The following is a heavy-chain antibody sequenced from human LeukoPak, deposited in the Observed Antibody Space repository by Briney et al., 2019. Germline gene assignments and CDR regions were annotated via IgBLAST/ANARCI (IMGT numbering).Heavy chain of an antibody. V-gene: IGHV1-8*01. Sequence: ASVKVSCMASGYTFTSYDINWVRQATGQGLAWMGWMNPNSGNTGYAQKFQGRVTMTRNTSISTAYMELGSLRAEDTAVYYCATSHSWELLYDYWGQGTLVTVSS. CDR1: GYTFTSYD. CDR2: MNPNSGNT. J-gene: IGHJ4*02. CDR3: ATSHSWELLYDY. D-gene: IGHD1-26*01.